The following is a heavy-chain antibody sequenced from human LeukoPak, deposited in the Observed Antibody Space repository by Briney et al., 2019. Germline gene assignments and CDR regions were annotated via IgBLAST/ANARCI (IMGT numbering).Heavy chain of an antibody. V-gene: IGHV4-39*01. CDR3: ARQGRGRFLEWLSSGGFDY. D-gene: IGHD3-3*01. Sequence: SETLSLTCTVSGGSISSSSYYWGWIRQPPGKGLEWIGSIYYSGSTYYNPSLKSRVTISVDTSKNQFSLKLSSVTAADTAVYYCARQGRGRFLEWLSSGGFDYWGQGTLVTVPS. CDR2: IYYSGST. CDR1: GGSISSSSYY. J-gene: IGHJ4*02.